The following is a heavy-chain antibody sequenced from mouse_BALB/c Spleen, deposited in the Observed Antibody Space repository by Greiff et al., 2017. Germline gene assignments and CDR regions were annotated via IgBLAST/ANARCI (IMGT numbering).Heavy chain of an antibody. D-gene: IGHD1-2*01. CDR1: GFTFSSFG. CDR2: ISSGSSTI. Sequence: EVQLVESGGGLVQPGGSRKLSCAASGFTFSSFGMHWVRQAPEKGLEWVAYISSGSSTIYYADTVKGRFTISRDNPKNTLFLQMTSLRSEDTAMYYCARDGLLRLRGFAYWGQGTLVTVSA. J-gene: IGHJ3*01. V-gene: IGHV5-17*02. CDR3: ARDGLLRLRGFAY.